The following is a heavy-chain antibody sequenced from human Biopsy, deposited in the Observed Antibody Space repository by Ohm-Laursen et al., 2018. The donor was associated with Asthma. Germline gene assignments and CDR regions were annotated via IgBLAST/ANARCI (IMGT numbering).Heavy chain of an antibody. CDR2: IHYSGST. Sequence: SDTPSLTCTVSGDSIRSYYWTWIRQPPGKGLEWIGNIHYSGSTYSNPSLKSRVTISVDTSKKQISLRLSSVIAADTAVFYCAGFCSGGNCPDHWGQGTLVTVSS. D-gene: IGHD2-15*01. J-gene: IGHJ4*02. CDR3: AGFCSGGNCPDH. CDR1: GDSIRSYY. V-gene: IGHV4-59*07.